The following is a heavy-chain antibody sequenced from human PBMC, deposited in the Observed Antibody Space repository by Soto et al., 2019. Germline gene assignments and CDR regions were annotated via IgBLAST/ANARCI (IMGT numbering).Heavy chain of an antibody. CDR2: IIXSSSTI. Sequence: SXXLSRAASGFTFSAYRMNWVRQAPGKGLAWXSYIIXSSSTIHYEDXXKGRFTIXXDNDKNSVYLQMHSLRDQDTAVYYCARDRTADYCGQGTLVTASS. J-gene: IGHJ4*02. CDR1: GFTFSAYR. CDR3: ARDRTADY. V-gene: IGHV3-48*02.